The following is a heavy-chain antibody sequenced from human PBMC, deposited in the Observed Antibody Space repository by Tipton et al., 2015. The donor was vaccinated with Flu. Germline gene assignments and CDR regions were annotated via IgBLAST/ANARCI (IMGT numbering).Heavy chain of an antibody. Sequence: TLSLTCAVSGDSISSDYYWAWIRQFPGRGLEWIGTVSRTGSSNYNPSLKSRVTISIDTSKNQFSLKMKSVIAADMAVYYCARRDYSNYVSDPKSWFDPWGQGTLVAVSS. J-gene: IGHJ5*02. V-gene: IGHV4-38-2*01. CDR1: GDSISSDYY. CDR3: ARRDYSNYVSDPKSWFDP. CDR2: VSRTGSS. D-gene: IGHD4-11*01.